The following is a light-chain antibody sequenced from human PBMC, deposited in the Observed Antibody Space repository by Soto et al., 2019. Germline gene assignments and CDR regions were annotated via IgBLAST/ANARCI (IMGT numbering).Light chain of an antibody. CDR2: GAS. J-gene: IGKJ5*01. CDR1: QSVSTN. V-gene: IGKV3-15*01. Sequence: EIVFTQSPGTPSFSPGERATLSCRAIQSVSTNFLAWYQQKPGQAPRLLIYGASIRATVIPARFSGSGSGTEFTLTISSLQSEDFAVYYCQQYNDWPPITFGQGTRLEIK. CDR3: QQYNDWPPIT.